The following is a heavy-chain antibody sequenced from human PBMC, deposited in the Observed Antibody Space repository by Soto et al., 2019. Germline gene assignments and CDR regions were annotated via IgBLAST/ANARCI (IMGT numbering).Heavy chain of an antibody. CDR2: IYPGDSDT. CDR1: GYSFTSYW. Sequence: GESLKISCKGSGYSFTSYWIGWVRQMPGKGLEWMGIIYPGDSDTRYSPSFQGQVTISADKSISTAYLQWSSLKASDTAMYYCASTYYYGSGSYSIPYYFDYWGQGTTVTVSS. CDR3: ASTYYYGSGSYSIPYYFDY. D-gene: IGHD3-10*01. J-gene: IGHJ4*03. V-gene: IGHV5-51*01.